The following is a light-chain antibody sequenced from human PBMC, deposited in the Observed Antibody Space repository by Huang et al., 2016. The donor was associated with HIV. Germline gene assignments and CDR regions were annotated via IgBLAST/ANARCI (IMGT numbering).Light chain of an antibody. Sequence: QLTQPPSSLSASVGDRVTITGRASQGISSDVAWYQQKPGKAPKLLIDAASTVQSGVPSRFSVSGLGTDFRLTISILQPEDFATYYCLQVNTFPLTFGGGTRVEVK. CDR2: AAS. V-gene: IGKV1-9*01. CDR1: QGISSD. J-gene: IGKJ4*01. CDR3: LQVNTFPLT.